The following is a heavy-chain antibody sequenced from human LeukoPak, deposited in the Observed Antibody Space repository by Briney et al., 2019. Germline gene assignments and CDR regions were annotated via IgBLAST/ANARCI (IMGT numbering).Heavy chain of an antibody. Sequence: PGGSLRLSCAASGFTFSNFAMSWVRQAPGKGLEWVSTISGSGGSTFYADSVKGRFPISRDNSNNTLFLQMNSLRAEDTAIYFCAKAGSSGWSSSGGDYWGKGSLVTVSS. CDR3: AKAGSSGWSSSGGDY. J-gene: IGHJ4*02. D-gene: IGHD6-19*01. V-gene: IGHV3-23*01. CDR2: ISGSGGST. CDR1: GFTFSNFA.